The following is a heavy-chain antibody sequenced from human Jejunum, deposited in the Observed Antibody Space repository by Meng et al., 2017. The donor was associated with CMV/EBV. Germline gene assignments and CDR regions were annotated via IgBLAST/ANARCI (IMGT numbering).Heavy chain of an antibody. CDR1: TVPNDA. Sequence: TVPNDAMTWVRPAPGKGMEWVSGFGANGDYINYADSVKGRFTISRDNSKNTLYLQMNSLRAEDTALYYCAKVSTFAYGPGSYFDHWGQGTPVTVSS. CDR3: AKVSTFAYGPGSYFDH. V-gene: IGHV3-23*01. J-gene: IGHJ4*02. D-gene: IGHD3-10*01. CDR2: FGANGDYI.